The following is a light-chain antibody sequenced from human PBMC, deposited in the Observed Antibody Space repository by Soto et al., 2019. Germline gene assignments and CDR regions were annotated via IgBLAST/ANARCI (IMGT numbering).Light chain of an antibody. CDR2: RDD. CDR3: AAWDEGLNGWV. CDR1: ISNIGGNT. Sequence: QSVLTQPPSASGTPGQRVTISCSGSISNIGGNTVNWYQQVPGTAPKLLIYRDDQRPSGVPDRFSGSKSATSASLAISGLQSEDEADYYCAAWDEGLNGWVFGGGTKLTVL. J-gene: IGLJ3*02. V-gene: IGLV1-44*01.